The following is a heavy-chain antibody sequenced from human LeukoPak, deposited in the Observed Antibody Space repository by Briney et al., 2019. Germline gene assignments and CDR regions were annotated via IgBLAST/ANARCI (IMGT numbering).Heavy chain of an antibody. CDR1: GYTFIGYH. J-gene: IGHJ4*02. Sequence: GASVKVSCKASGYTFIGYHIQWVRQAPGQGLEWMGWIAPRSGGTNYAQKFQGWVTMTRDTSINTAYMELSRLRSNDTAVYYCARALSVSMIRGIIIPYSFDHWGQGTLVTVSS. D-gene: IGHD3-10*01. V-gene: IGHV1-2*04. CDR3: ARALSVSMIRGIIIPYSFDH. CDR2: IAPRSGGT.